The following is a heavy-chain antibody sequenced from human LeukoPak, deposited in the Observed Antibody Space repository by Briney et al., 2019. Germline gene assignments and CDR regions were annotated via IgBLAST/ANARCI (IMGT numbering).Heavy chain of an antibody. J-gene: IGHJ4*02. Sequence: GGSLRLSCAASGFTFSSYWMSWVRQAPGRGVEWVANIKQDGSETYYVDSVKGRFTISRDNAKNSLYLQMNSLRAEDTAVYYCAKGAYYDLWGQGTLVTVSS. CDR1: GFTFSSYW. CDR2: IKQDGSET. V-gene: IGHV3-7*03. CDR3: AKGAYYDL. D-gene: IGHD3-22*01.